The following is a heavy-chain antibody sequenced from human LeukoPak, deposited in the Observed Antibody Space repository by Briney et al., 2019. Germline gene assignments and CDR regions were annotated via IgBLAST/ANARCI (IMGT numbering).Heavy chain of an antibody. D-gene: IGHD3-22*01. J-gene: IGHJ3*02. CDR2: IYYSVNT. CDR3: ASLTTADAFDI. CDR1: GGSISSGGYS. Sequence: SETLSLTCAVSGGSISSGGYSWSWIRQPPGKGLEWIGYIYYSVNTYYSPSLKSRVTISVDTSKNQFSLKLSSVTAADTAVFYCASLTTADAFDIWGQGTMVTVSS. V-gene: IGHV4-30-4*07.